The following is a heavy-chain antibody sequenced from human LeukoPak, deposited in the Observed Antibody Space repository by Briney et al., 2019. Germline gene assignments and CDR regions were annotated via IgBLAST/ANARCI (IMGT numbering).Heavy chain of an antibody. CDR1: GGSISSSSYY. J-gene: IGHJ1*01. CDR2: IYYTGSTYNSGST. CDR3: ARLALTSAEYFQH. D-gene: IGHD1-1*01. V-gene: IGHV4-39*01. Sequence: SETLSLTCTVSGGSISSSSYYWGWIRQPPGKGLEWIGSIYYTGSTYNSGSTYYNPSLKSRVTISVDTSKNQFSLKLSSVTAADTAVYYCARLALTSAEYFQHWGQGTLVTVSS.